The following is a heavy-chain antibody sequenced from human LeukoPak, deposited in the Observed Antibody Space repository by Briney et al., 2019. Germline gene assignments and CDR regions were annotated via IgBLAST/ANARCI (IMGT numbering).Heavy chain of an antibody. CDR1: GFTFSSSW. V-gene: IGHV3-74*01. Sequence: GGSPRLSGEASGFTFSSSWMNGSGQPPGKGLVWVSRINGDGSRTSYADSVKGRFTISRDNAKNTLYLQMNSLRVEDTAVYYCARTVLPAATLLDYWGQGTLVTVSS. J-gene: IGHJ4*02. CDR3: ARTVLPAATLLDY. D-gene: IGHD2-2*01. CDR2: INGDGSRT.